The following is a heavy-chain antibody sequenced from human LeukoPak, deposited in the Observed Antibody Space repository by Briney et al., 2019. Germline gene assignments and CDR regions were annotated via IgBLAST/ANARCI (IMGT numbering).Heavy chain of an antibody. Sequence: SETLSLTCTVSGDSISSGHYWDWIRQPPGRGLEWIGSIHHSGSTWYNPSLKSRVTISLDTSQTQISLRVTSLTAADTAVYYCARGTDYYDSSGWLDPWGQGTLVTVSS. D-gene: IGHD3-22*01. CDR1: GDSISSGHY. CDR3: ARGTDYYDSSGWLDP. V-gene: IGHV4-38-2*02. J-gene: IGHJ5*02. CDR2: IHHSGST.